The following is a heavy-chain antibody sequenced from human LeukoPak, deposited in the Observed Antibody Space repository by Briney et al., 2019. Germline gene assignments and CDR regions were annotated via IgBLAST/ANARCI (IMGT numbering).Heavy chain of an antibody. D-gene: IGHD4-17*01. Sequence: SVKASCKASGGTFSSYAISWVRQAPGQGPEWMGRIIPILGIANYAQKFQGRVTITADKSTSTAYMELSSLRSEDTAVYYCARTYGDYEQDYWGQGTLVTVSS. J-gene: IGHJ4*02. V-gene: IGHV1-69*04. CDR3: ARTYGDYEQDY. CDR2: IIPILGIA. CDR1: GGTFSSYA.